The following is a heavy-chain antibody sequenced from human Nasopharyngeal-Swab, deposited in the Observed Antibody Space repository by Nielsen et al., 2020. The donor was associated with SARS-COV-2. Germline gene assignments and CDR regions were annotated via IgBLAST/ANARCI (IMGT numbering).Heavy chain of an antibody. CDR3: ARAPEMATIMGDF. J-gene: IGHJ4*02. D-gene: IGHD5-24*01. V-gene: IGHV1-2*02. Sequence: WVRQAPGQGLEWMGWINPNSGGTNYAQKFQGRVTMTRDTSINTAYMELSRLRSDDTAVYYCARAPEMATIMGDFWGQGTRVTSPQ. CDR2: INPNSGGT.